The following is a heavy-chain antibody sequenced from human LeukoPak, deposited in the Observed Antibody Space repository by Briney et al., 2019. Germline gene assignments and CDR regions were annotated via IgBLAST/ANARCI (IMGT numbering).Heavy chain of an antibody. CDR1: GFTFSDYE. CDR3: ARVRTTDTLTGYKQELDY. V-gene: IGHV3-48*03. J-gene: IGHJ4*02. Sequence: QPGRSLRLSCAASGFTFSDYEMNWVRQAPEKGLEWVSYISAGAGVIFYADSVKGRFSITRDNAKNSLFLQMNSLRAEDTAVYYCARVRTTDTLTGYKQELDYWGRGTLVTVSS. D-gene: IGHD3-9*01. CDR2: ISAGAGVI.